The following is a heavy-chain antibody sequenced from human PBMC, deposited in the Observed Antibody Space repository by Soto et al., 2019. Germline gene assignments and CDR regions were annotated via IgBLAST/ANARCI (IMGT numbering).Heavy chain of an antibody. V-gene: IGHV3-30*03. CDR2: ISNDGRAQ. CDR3: ARDIWSGDYKWFDS. J-gene: IGHJ5*01. Sequence: GGSLRLSCTSSTVTINFHGIQWVRQAPGKGLEWVAFISNDGRAQYYADSVKGRFTISRDYSKNTVDLQMNSLRNEETAVYYCARDIWSGDYKWFDSWGPGTLVTVS. CDR1: TVTINFHG. D-gene: IGHD3-3*01.